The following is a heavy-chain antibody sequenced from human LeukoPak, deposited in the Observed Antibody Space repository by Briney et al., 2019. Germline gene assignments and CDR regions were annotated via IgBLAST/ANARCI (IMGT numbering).Heavy chain of an antibody. V-gene: IGHV2-5*02. CDR3: AHTVTYSLGDAFDI. Sequence: SGPTLVNPTQTLTLTCTFSGFSLSTSGVGVGWIRQPPRKALEWLALIHSAAANRYSPSLQSRLTITQDPSNNQVVLTMTNMDPVDTATYYCAHTVTYSLGDAFDIWGQGTMVTVSS. D-gene: IGHD2-15*01. CDR2: IHSAAAN. CDR1: GFSLSTSGVG. J-gene: IGHJ3*02.